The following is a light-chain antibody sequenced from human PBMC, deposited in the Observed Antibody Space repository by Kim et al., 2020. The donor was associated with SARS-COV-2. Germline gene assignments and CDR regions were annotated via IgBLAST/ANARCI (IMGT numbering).Light chain of an antibody. CDR1: QSISSSY. J-gene: IGKJ1*01. V-gene: IGKV3-20*01. CDR2: DAS. Sequence: EIVLTQSPGTLSLSPGERDTLSCRASQSISSSYLAWYQQKLGQAPSLLIYDASSRATGIPDRFSGSGSGTDFTLTISRLEPEDFAVYYCQQYGSSPVTFGQGTKVDIK. CDR3: QQYGSSPVT.